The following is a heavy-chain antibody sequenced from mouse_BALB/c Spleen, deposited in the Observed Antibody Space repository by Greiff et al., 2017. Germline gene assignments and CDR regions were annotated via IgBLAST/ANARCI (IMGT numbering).Heavy chain of an antibody. CDR3: AIEAYYGNNDNFDY. J-gene: IGHJ2*01. CDR1: GYTFTDYW. D-gene: IGHD2-10*01. CDR2: IDTSDSYT. V-gene: IGHV1-69*01. Sequence: QVQLQQPGAELVMPGASVKMSCKASGYTFTDYWMHWVKQRPGQGLEWIGAIDTSDSYTSYNQKFKGKATLTVDESSSTAYMQLSSLTSEDSAVYYCAIEAYYGNNDNFDYWGEGTTLTVSS.